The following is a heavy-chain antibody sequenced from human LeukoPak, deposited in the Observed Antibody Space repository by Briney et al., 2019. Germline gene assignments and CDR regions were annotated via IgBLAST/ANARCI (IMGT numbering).Heavy chain of an antibody. V-gene: IGHV1-2*02. CDR2: INPNSGGT. Sequence: GASVTVSCKASGYTFTSYDLNWVRQASGQGLEWMGWINPNSGGTNYAQKFQGRVTMTRDTSISTAYMELSRLRSDDTAVYYCARDPDAGYDILTGYYPIWGQGTLVTVSS. D-gene: IGHD3-9*01. CDR3: ARDPDAGYDILTGYYPI. CDR1: GYTFTSYD. J-gene: IGHJ4*02.